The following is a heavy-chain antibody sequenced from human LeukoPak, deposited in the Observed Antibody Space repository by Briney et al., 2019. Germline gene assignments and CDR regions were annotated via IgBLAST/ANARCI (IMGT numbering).Heavy chain of an antibody. D-gene: IGHD2-2*01. CDR1: GGSISSSNW. CDR3: AGGGIVVVPAATEPYYYYYGMDV. J-gene: IGHJ6*04. CDR2: IYHSGST. V-gene: IGHV4-4*02. Sequence: SGTLSLTCAVSGGSISSSNWWSWVRQPPGKGLGWIGEIYHSGSTNYNPSLKSRVTISVDKSKNQFSLKLSSVSAADTAVYYCAGGGIVVVPAATEPYYYYYGMDVWGKGTTVTVSS.